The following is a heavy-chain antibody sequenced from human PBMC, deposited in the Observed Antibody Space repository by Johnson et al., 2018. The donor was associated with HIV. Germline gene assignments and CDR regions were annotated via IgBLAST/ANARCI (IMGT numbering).Heavy chain of an antibody. J-gene: IGHJ3*01. CDR3: AKDQWSSSLTNDAFDF. CDR2: INWNGGST. CDR1: GFTFDDYG. Sequence: VQLVESGGGLVQPGGSLRLSCAASGFTFDDYGMSWVRQAPGKGLEWVSGINWNGGSTGSADSVKGRFTISRDNSKNTLYLQMNSLRAEDTAVYYCAKDQWSSSLTNDAFDFWGQGTMVTVSS. V-gene: IGHV3-20*04. D-gene: IGHD6-13*01.